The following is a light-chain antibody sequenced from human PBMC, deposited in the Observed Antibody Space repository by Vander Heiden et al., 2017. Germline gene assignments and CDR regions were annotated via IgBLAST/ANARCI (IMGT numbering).Light chain of an antibody. Sequence: QSVLTQPPSVSGAPGQRVTLSCTGTSSIIGPSYDVHWYQQVPGRAPKLLIFGNNKRPSGVPDRFSGSKSGTSASLAINELQAEDEADYYCQSYDSSLSGVFGGGTKLTVL. CDR3: QSYDSSLSGV. V-gene: IGLV1-40*01. CDR2: GNN. CDR1: SSIIGPSYD. J-gene: IGLJ2*01.